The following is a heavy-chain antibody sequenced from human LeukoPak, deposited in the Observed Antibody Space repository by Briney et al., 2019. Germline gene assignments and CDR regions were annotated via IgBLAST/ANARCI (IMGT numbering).Heavy chain of an antibody. CDR1: GDSIIGYY. J-gene: IGHJ4*02. Sequence: SETLSLTCSVSGDSIIGYYWGWIRQPPGKGLEWIGSIYSGGITYYNPSLKSRVSISEDTSKNQFSLKMTSMTAADTAIYYCWLEKVVAAYFDSWGQGTLVTVSS. CDR3: WLEKVVAAYFDS. V-gene: IGHV4-39*07. CDR2: IYSGGIT. D-gene: IGHD2-15*01.